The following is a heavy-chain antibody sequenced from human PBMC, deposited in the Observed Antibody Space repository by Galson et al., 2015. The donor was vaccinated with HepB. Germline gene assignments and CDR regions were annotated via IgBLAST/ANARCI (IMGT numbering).Heavy chain of an antibody. D-gene: IGHD6-19*01. V-gene: IGHV3-23*01. CDR2: ITPSGDNT. J-gene: IGHJ4*03. Sequence: SLRLSCAASGFTFSYYAMSWVRQPPGKGLEWISAITPSGDNTYSADSMKGRFTISRDNSRNTLFLQMNSLRADDTAIYFCAKVFPEKTDGWYRQALYYFDSWGPGTMVTVSA. CDR1: GFTFSYYA. CDR3: AKVFPEKTDGWYRQALYYFDS.